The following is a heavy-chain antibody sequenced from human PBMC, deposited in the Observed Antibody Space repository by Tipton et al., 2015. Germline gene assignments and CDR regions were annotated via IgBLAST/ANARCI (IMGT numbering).Heavy chain of an antibody. D-gene: IGHD5-12*01. CDR1: GGSISRSSCY. CDR2: IFYSGST. Sequence: TLSLTCTVSGGSISRSSCYWGWIRQPPGKGLEWIGSIFYSGSTYYNPSLKSRVTISVDTSKNQFSLRLSSMTAADTAVYYCATGQVAGWFDPWGQGTLVTVSS. CDR3: ATGQVAGWFDP. V-gene: IGHV4-39*01. J-gene: IGHJ5*02.